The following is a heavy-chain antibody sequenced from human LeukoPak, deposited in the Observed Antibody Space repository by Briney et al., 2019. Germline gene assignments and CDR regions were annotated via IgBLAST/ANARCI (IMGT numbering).Heavy chain of an antibody. CDR1: GGTFSSYA. CDR2: IIPIFGTA. J-gene: IGHJ4*02. Sequence: SVEVSCKASGGTFSSYAISWVRQAPGQGLEWMGGIIPIFGTANYAQKFQGRVTITADKPTSTAYMELSSLRSEDTAVYYCARSGGPDIVFDYWGQGTLVTVSS. CDR3: ARSGGPDIVFDY. D-gene: IGHD2-15*01. V-gene: IGHV1-69*06.